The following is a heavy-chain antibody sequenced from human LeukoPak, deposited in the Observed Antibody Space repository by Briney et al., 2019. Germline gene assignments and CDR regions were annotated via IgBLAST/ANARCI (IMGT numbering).Heavy chain of an antibody. V-gene: IGHV1-18*01. D-gene: IGHD6-13*01. J-gene: IGHJ4*02. Sequence: ASVKVSCKASGYIFTSYGISWVRQAPGQGLEWMGWISTYNGNTKYAQKVQGRVTLTTDTSTSTAYMELRSLRGDDTAIYYCARGRSAADDIDYWGQGTLVTVSS. CDR3: ARGRSAADDIDY. CDR1: GYIFTSYG. CDR2: ISTYNGNT.